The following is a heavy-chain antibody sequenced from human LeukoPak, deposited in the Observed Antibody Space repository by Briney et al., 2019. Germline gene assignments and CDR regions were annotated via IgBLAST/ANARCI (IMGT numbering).Heavy chain of an antibody. V-gene: IGHV3-48*03. Sequence: PGGSLRLSCAASGFTFSNYEMNWVRQAPGKGLEWVSYISGSGSTIYYADSVKGRFTISSDNAKDSLYLQMNSLRVEDTAIYSCERVRSGYSHENYFDYWGQGTLVTVSS. D-gene: IGHD5-18*01. J-gene: IGHJ4*02. CDR3: ERVRSGYSHENYFDY. CDR2: ISGSGSTI. CDR1: GFTFSNYE.